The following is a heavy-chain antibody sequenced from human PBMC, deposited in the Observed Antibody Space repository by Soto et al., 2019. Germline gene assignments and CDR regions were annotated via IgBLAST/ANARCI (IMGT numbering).Heavy chain of an antibody. Sequence: QVQLMQSGAEVKKPGASVKVSCKASGDTFTNYYIHWVRQAPGQGLEWMGTVNPSGGHTTSSQNFLGRVTMTRDTSTSTLYMELTSLTSDATAVYYCARGGHVVVVTAAFDYWGQGTLVTVSS. CDR1: GDTFTNYY. D-gene: IGHD2-21*02. CDR3: ARGGHVVVVTAAFDY. CDR2: VNPSGGHT. V-gene: IGHV1-46*01. J-gene: IGHJ4*02.